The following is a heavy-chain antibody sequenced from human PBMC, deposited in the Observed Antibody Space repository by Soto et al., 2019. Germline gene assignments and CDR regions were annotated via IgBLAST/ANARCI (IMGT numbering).Heavy chain of an antibody. Sequence: ASVKVSCKASGYTFTSYGINWGRQAPGQGLEWMGWISAYNGNTNYAQKLQGGVTMTTDTSTSTAYMELRSLRSDDTAVYYCARDYWYCSGGSCEGGSLRVYYRLAVWGQGSSVTVSS. CDR1: GYTFTSYG. D-gene: IGHD2-15*01. V-gene: IGHV1-18*01. CDR2: ISAYNGNT. CDR3: ARDYWYCSGGSCEGGSLRVYYRLAV. J-gene: IGHJ6*01.